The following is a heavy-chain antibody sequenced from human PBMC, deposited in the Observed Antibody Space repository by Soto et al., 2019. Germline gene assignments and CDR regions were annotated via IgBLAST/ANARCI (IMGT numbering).Heavy chain of an antibody. CDR3: ANRLWFGESSVWFDP. V-gene: IGHV4-34*01. D-gene: IGHD3-10*01. J-gene: IGHJ5*02. CDR1: GGSFSGYY. Sequence: SETLSLTCAVYGGSFSGYYWSWIRQPPGKGLEWIGEINHSGSTNYNPSLKSRVTISVDTSKNQFSLKLSSVTAADTAVYYCANRLWFGESSVWFDPWGQGTLVTVSS. CDR2: INHSGST.